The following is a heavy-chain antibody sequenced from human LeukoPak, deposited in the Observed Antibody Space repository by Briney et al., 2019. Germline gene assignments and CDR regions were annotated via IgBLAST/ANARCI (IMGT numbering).Heavy chain of an antibody. CDR3: TTTNVGNSPRDY. V-gene: IGHV1-69-2*01. D-gene: IGHD3-3*01. CDR1: GYTFDDNY. Sequence: ASVKISCKASGYTFDDNYMHWVQQAPGKGPEWMGFVDPKDGETVYAEKFQDRVTLSADTSIDTAYMELSSLTSEDTAMYYCTTTNVGNSPRDYWGQGTLATVSS. J-gene: IGHJ4*02. CDR2: VDPKDGET.